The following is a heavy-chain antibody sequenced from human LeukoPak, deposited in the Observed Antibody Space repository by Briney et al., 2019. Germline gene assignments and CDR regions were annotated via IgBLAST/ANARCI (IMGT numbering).Heavy chain of an antibody. V-gene: IGHV1-2*02. CDR1: GYTFTDYY. CDR3: ARSYYYYYHMDV. Sequence: ASVKVSCKASGYTFTDYYIHWIRQAPGQGLEWMGWINPHTDGTKSAQNFQGRVTMTRDTSISTAYMELSRLTSDDTAVYYRARSYYYYYHMDVWGKGTTVTVSS. J-gene: IGHJ6*03. CDR2: INPHTDGT.